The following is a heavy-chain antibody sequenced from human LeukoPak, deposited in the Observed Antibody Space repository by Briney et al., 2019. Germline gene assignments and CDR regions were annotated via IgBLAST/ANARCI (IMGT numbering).Heavy chain of an antibody. CDR2: ISYDGSNK. CDR3: ARERGGSSWYVTPVTLIHKYNWFDP. D-gene: IGHD6-13*01. CDR1: GFTFSSYA. Sequence: PGGSLRLSCAASGFTFSSYAMHWVRQAPGKGLEWVAVISYDGSNKYYADSVKGRFTISRDNSKNTLYLQMNSLRAEDTAVYYCARERGGSSWYVTPVTLIHKYNWFDPWGQGTLVTVSS. J-gene: IGHJ5*02. V-gene: IGHV3-30-3*01.